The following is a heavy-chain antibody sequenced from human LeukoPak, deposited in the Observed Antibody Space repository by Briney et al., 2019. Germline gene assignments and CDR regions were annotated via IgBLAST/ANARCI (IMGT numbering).Heavy chain of an antibody. Sequence: PSETLSLTCTVSGGSISSTGYYWGWIRQPPGKGLEWIGIIYYGGSTYYNPSLKSRVTKSVDTSKNQFSLQLSSVTAADTAVYYCARLYSSSWSNWYFDLWGRGTLLTVSS. CDR2: IYYGGST. V-gene: IGHV4-39*01. D-gene: IGHD6-13*01. CDR1: GGSISSTGYY. J-gene: IGHJ2*01. CDR3: ARLYSSSWSNWYFDL.